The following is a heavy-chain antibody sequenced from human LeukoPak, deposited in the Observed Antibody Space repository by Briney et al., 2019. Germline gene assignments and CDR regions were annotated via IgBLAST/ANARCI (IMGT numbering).Heavy chain of an antibody. V-gene: IGHV4-59*08. J-gene: IGHJ4*02. D-gene: IGHD6-6*01. CDR1: DVSINNNY. CDR2: IYYRGGT. Sequence: SETLSLTCTVSDVSINNNYWSWIRPPPGQGLEYIGYIYYRGGTNYSPSLESRVTIPLDTSKSQVSLKLSSVTAADTAMYFCARQYSSSSSFDYWGQGTLVTVSS. CDR3: ARQYSSSSSFDY.